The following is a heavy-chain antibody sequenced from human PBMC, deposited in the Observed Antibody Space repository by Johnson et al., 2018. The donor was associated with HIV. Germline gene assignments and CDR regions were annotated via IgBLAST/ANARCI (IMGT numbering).Heavy chain of an antibody. CDR2: ISSNGIGT. CDR1: GFTFSSYG. D-gene: IGHD3-10*01. Sequence: VQLVESGGGVVQPGRSLRLSCAASGFTFSSYGIHWVRQAPGKGLEYVSAISSNGIGTYYANSVDGRFTISRDNDKNTLYLEMGSLRVEDMAVYYCARSRGPMRKDAFDIWGQGTKVTVSS. CDR3: ARSRGPMRKDAFDI. J-gene: IGHJ3*02. V-gene: IGHV3-64*01.